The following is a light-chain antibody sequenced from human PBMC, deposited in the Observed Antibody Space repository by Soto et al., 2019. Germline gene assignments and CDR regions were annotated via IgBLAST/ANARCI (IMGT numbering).Light chain of an antibody. J-gene: IGKJ1*01. CDR3: QQYGRWRT. Sequence: EIMMTQSPANVSVFPGERATLSCRASQSIDSDLAWYQQKPGHVPRLLIYGASTRATGVPARFSGSGSGTVFTLTIIRLQVDGFAVYYWQQYGRWRTFGPGTKGEIK. V-gene: IGKV3-15*01. CDR1: QSIDSD. CDR2: GAS.